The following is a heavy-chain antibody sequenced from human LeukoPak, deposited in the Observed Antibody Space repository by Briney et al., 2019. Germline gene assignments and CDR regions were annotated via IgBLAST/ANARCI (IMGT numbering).Heavy chain of an antibody. CDR1: GFTFSSYA. V-gene: IGHV3-30-3*01. J-gene: IGHJ1*01. CDR3: AKGHCSSTSCLSSAEYFQR. CDR2: ISYDGSNK. Sequence: SGGSLRLSCAASGFTFSSYAMHWVRQAPGKGLEWVAVISYDGSNKYYADSVKGRFTISRDNSKNTLYLQMNSLRAEDTAVYYCAKGHCSSTSCLSSAEYFQRWGQGTLVTVSS. D-gene: IGHD2-2*01.